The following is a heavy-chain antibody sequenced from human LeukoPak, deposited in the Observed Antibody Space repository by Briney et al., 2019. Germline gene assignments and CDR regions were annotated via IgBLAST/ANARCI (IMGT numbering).Heavy chain of an antibody. J-gene: IGHJ4*02. D-gene: IGHD3-10*01. CDR3: ARAYGSGSYWIFDY. CDR2: IYYSGNT. Sequence: SETLSLTCTVSGGSTSSHSFYWGWIRQPPGKGLEWIGSIYYSGNTYYNPSLKSRVTISVDTSKNQFSLKLSSVTAADTAVYYCARAYGSGSYWIFDYWGQGTLVTVSS. CDR1: GGSTSSHSFY. V-gene: IGHV4-39*07.